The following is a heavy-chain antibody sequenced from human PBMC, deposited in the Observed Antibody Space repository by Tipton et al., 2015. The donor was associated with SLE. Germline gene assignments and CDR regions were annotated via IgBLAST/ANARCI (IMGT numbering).Heavy chain of an antibody. CDR3: ARDLGIAMAGANY. CDR2: IIPIFGTA. V-gene: IGHV1-69*01. J-gene: IGHJ4*02. Sequence: QLVQSGAEVKKPGSSVKVSCKASGGTFSTYAITWVRQAPGQGLEWMGGIIPIFGTADYAQKFQGRVTITADESTSTAYMELSSLRSEDSAVYYCARDLGIAMAGANYWGQGALVTVSS. D-gene: IGHD6-19*01. CDR1: GGTFSTYA.